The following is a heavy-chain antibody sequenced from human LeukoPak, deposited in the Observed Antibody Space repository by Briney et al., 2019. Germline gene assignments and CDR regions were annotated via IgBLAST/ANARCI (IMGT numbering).Heavy chain of an antibody. CDR1: GYSISSGYY. CDR3: ARHKYCTNGVCHMGY. Sequence: SETLSLTYAVSGYSISSGYYWGWIRQPPGKGLEWIGSIYHSGSTYYNPSLKSRVTISVDTSKNQFSLKLSSVTAADTAVYYCARHKYCTNGVCHMGYWGQGTLVTVSS. D-gene: IGHD2-8*01. CDR2: IYHSGST. V-gene: IGHV4-38-2*01. J-gene: IGHJ4*02.